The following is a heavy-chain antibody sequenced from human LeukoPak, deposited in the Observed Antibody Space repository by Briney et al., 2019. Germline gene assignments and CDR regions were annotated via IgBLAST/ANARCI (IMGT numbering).Heavy chain of an antibody. V-gene: IGHV4-39*01. J-gene: IGHJ4*02. Sequence: PSETLSLTCTVSGGSISSSSYYWGWIRQPPGTGLEWIGSIYYSGSTYYNPSLKSRVTISVDTSKNQFSLKLSSVTAADTAVYYCARPRGPYGSGSWSYWGQGTLVTVSS. CDR1: GGSISSSSYY. CDR2: IYYSGST. CDR3: ARPRGPYGSGSWSY. D-gene: IGHD3-10*01.